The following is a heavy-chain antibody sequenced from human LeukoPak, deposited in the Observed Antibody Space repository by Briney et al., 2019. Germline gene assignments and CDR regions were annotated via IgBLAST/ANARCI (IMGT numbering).Heavy chain of an antibody. J-gene: IGHJ4*02. D-gene: IGHD3-16*02. Sequence: GRTLRLSCAASGFAFNFRTSGMHWGRQPPGKGLEWVAFIQDDDRTKSSADSMKGPCTNSRDNSNKTVSLPMNSLRAEDTAVYYCAREGGTIEIGEFDYWGQGTLVTVSS. CDR2: IQDDDRTK. V-gene: IGHV3-33*05. CDR3: AREGGTIEIGEFDY. CDR1: GFAFNFRTSG.